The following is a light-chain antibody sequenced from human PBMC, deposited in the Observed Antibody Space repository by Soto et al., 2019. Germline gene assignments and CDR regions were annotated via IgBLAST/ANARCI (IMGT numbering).Light chain of an antibody. CDR1: SSDVGNFNF. V-gene: IGLV2-23*01. J-gene: IGLJ2*01. Sequence: QSVLTQPASVSGSPGQSITISCTGTSSDVGNFNFVSWYQQHPGKAPKLIIYEGSKRPSGVSNRFSGSKSGNTASLTISGLQAEDEADYYCCSYAGSTTVPFGGGTKLTVL. CDR2: EGS. CDR3: CSYAGSTTVP.